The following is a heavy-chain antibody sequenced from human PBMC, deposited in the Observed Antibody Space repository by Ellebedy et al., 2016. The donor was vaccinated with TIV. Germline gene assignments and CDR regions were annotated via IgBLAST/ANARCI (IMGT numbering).Heavy chain of an antibody. Sequence: MPSETLSLTCTVSGGSISSYYWSWIRQPAGRGLEWIGRIYNSGSTDYTASLKSRVSMSGDTSKNQFSLNLSSVTAADTDVYYGARDAGSGWYYTGLWGQGTLVTVSS. CDR1: GGSISSYY. D-gene: IGHD6-13*01. CDR3: ARDAGSGWYYTGL. CDR2: IYNSGST. J-gene: IGHJ4*02. V-gene: IGHV4-4*07.